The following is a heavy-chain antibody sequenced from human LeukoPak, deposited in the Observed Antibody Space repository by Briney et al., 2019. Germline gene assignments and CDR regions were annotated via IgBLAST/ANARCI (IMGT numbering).Heavy chain of an antibody. J-gene: IGHJ4*02. V-gene: IGHV1-2*02. CDR1: GYTFTGYY. D-gene: IGHD4-11*01. CDR3: ARLYDYSNLPDY. CDR2: INPNSGGT. Sequence: ASVTVSCKASGYTFTGYYMHWVRQAPGQGLEWMGWINPNSGGTNYAQKFQGRVTMTRDTSISTAYMELSRLRSDDTAVYYCARLYDYSNLPDYWGQGTLVTVSS.